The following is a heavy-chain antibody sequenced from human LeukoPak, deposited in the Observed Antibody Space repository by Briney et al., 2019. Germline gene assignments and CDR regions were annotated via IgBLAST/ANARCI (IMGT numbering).Heavy chain of an antibody. CDR2: ISSSSSYI. CDR1: GFTFSSYS. D-gene: IGHD3-9*01. J-gene: IGHJ3*02. V-gene: IGHV3-21*01. Sequence: GGSLRLSCAASGFTFSSYSMNWVRQAPGKGLEWVSSISSSSSYIYYADSVKGRFTISRDNAKNSLYLQMNSLRAEDTAVYYCARARLTVHALDIWGQGTMVTVSS. CDR3: ARARLTVHALDI.